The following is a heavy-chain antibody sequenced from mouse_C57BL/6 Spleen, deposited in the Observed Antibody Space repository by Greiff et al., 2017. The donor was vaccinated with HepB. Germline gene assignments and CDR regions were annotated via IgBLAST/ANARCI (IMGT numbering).Heavy chain of an antibody. CDR2: IYPGDGDT. CDR1: GYAFSSYW. Sequence: VQLQQSGAELVKPGASVKISCKASGYAFSSYWMNWVKQRPGKGLEWIGQIYPGDGDTNYNGKFKGKATLTADKSSSTAYMQLSSLTSEDSAVYFCARDYYGSSHYFDYWGQVTTLTVSS. D-gene: IGHD1-1*01. CDR3: ARDYYGSSHYFDY. V-gene: IGHV1-80*01. J-gene: IGHJ2*01.